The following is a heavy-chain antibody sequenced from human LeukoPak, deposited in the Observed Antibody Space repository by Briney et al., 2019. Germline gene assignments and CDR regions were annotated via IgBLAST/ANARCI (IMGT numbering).Heavy chain of an antibody. D-gene: IGHD4-23*01. CDR1: GGSISSYY. J-gene: IGHJ4*02. CDR2: IYTSGST. CDR3: ARGNGDKPSFDY. Sequence: PSETLSLTCTVSGGSISSYYWSRIRQPAGKGLEWIGRIYTSGSTNYNPSLKSRVTISVDKSKNQFSLKLSSVTAADTAVYYCARGNGDKPSFDYWGQGTLVTVSS. V-gene: IGHV4-4*07.